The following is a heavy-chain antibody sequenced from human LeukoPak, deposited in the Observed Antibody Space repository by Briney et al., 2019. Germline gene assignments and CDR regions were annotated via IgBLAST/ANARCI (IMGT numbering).Heavy chain of an antibody. CDR2: ISDSSSYI. CDR1: GFTFNTYA. CDR3: ARYYGSGSPPFDY. D-gene: IGHD3-10*01. J-gene: IGHJ4*02. V-gene: IGHV3-21*01. Sequence: GGSLRLSCAASGFTFNTYAMNWVRQAPGKGLEWVSSISDSSSYIYYADSVKGRFIISRDNAKNSLYLQMNSLRAEDTAVYYCARYYGSGSPPFDYWGQGTLVTVSS.